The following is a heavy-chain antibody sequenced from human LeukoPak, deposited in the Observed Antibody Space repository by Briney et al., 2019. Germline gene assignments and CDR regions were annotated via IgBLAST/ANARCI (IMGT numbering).Heavy chain of an antibody. CDR2: ISGSGGST. J-gene: IGHJ4*02. D-gene: IGHD6-19*01. V-gene: IGHV3-23*01. CDR3: AKASSSGSYGVYYFDC. CDR1: GFTFSSYA. Sequence: GGSLRLSCAASGFTFSSYAMSWVRQALGKGLEWVSGISGSGGSTYYADSVNGRFTISRDNSKSTLYLQMHSLRAGDTAVYYCAKASSSGSYGVYYFDCWGQGTLVTVSS.